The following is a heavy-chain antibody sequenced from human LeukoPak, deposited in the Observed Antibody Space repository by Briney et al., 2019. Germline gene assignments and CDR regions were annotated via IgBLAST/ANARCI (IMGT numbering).Heavy chain of an antibody. CDR1: GGSISSGSYY. J-gene: IGHJ5*02. V-gene: IGHV4-61*02. Sequence: SETLSLTCTVSGGSISSGSYYWSWIRQPAGKGLEWIGRIYTSGSTNYNPSLKSRVTISVDTSKNQFSLKLSSVTAADTAVYYCARIDIAARDGYNWFDPWGQGTLVTVSS. CDR3: ARIDIAARDGYNWFDP. D-gene: IGHD6-6*01. CDR2: IYTSGST.